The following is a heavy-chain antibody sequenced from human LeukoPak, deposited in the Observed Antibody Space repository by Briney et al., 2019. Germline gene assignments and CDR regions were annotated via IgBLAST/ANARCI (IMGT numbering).Heavy chain of an antibody. CDR3: ARAIPGGAFDI. CDR1: GGSISSYY. J-gene: IGHJ3*02. D-gene: IGHD3-16*01. V-gene: IGHV4-59*01. Sequence: SEALSLTCTVSGGSISSYYWSWIRQPPGKGVEWIGYIYYSGSTNYNPSLKSRVTISVDTSKNQFSLKLSSVTAADTAVYYCARAIPGGAFDIWGQGTMVTVSS. CDR2: IYYSGST.